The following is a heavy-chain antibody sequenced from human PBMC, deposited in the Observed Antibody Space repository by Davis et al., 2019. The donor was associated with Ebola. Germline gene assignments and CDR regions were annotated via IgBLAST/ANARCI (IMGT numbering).Heavy chain of an antibody. CDR3: ARVRSDSSGYYFDY. D-gene: IGHD3-22*01. J-gene: IGHJ4*02. Sequence: PGGSLRLSCAASGFTFSRYSMNWVRQAPGKGLEWVSSISSSSSYIYYADSVKGRFTISRDNAKNSLYLQMNSLRAEDTAVYYCARVRSDSSGYYFDYWGQGTLVTVSS. CDR2: ISSSSSYI. CDR1: GFTFSRYS. V-gene: IGHV3-21*01.